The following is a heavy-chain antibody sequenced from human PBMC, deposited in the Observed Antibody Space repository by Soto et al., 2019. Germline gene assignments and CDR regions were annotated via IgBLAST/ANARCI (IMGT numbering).Heavy chain of an antibody. Sequence: QLQLQESGSGLVKPSQTLSLTCAVSGGSISSGGYSWSWIRQPPGKGLEWIGYIYHSGTTYYNPSLKGRVTISVDSSKNQFSLKLSSVTAADTAVYSCARDGSGWAADDTYFDYWGQGTLVTVSS. CDR1: GGSISSGGYS. D-gene: IGHD6-19*01. CDR2: IYHSGTT. V-gene: IGHV4-30-2*01. CDR3: ARDGSGWAADDTYFDY. J-gene: IGHJ4*02.